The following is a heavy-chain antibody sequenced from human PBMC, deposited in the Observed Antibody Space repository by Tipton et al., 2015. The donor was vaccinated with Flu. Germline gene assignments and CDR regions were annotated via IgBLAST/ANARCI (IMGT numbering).Heavy chain of an antibody. D-gene: IGHD6-19*01. J-gene: IGHJ4*02. Sequence: SGFRFNTFWMNWVRQAPGKGLEWVAIIKLDASEKLYVDSVEGRFTISRDNAKNSLSLQMDSLRGDDMAVYYCAGGSGWLITDWGQGTLVTVSS. CDR1: GFRFNTFW. V-gene: IGHV3-7*01. CDR2: IKLDASEK. CDR3: AGGSGWLITD.